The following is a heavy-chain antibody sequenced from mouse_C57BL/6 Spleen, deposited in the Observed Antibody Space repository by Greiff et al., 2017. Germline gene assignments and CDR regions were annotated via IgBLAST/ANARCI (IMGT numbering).Heavy chain of an antibody. CDR2: INPNNGGT. J-gene: IGHJ2*01. CDR1: GYTFTDYY. V-gene: IGHV1-26*01. CDR3: ARPHYYGRYYFDY. D-gene: IGHD1-1*01. Sequence: EVQLQQSGPELVKPGASVKISCKASGYTFTDYYMNWVKQSHGKSLEWIGDINPNNGGTSYNQKFKGKATLTVDKSSSTAYMELRSLTSEDSAVYYCARPHYYGRYYFDYWGQGTTLTVSS.